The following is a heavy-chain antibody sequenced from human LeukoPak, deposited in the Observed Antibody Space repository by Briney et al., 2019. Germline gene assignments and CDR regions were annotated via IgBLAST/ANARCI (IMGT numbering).Heavy chain of an antibody. CDR3: AKDQIGWAPGYVSGPLDQ. CDR1: GFNFSSYE. J-gene: IGHJ4*02. D-gene: IGHD6-19*01. V-gene: IGHV3-48*03. Sequence: GGSLRLSCAASGFNFSSYEMNWVRQAPGKGLEWVSYISSSGSTIYYADSVKGRFTISRDNAKNSLYLQMNSLRTEDTAVYYCAKDQIGWAPGYVSGPLDQWGQGTLVTVSS. CDR2: ISSSGSTI.